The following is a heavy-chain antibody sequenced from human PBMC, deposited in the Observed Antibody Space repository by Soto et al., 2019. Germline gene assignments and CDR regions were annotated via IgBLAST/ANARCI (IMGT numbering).Heavy chain of an antibody. Sequence: QVQLQESGPGLVKPSETLSLTCTVSGGSVSSGSYYWSWIRQPPGKGLEWIGYIYYSGSTNYNPSLKSRVTISVVTSKHQFSLKLSSLTAADTAVYYCARARGSWWYFDLWGRGPLVTVSS. CDR3: ARARGSWWYFDL. CDR1: GGSVSSGSYY. J-gene: IGHJ2*01. V-gene: IGHV4-61*01. D-gene: IGHD3-10*01. CDR2: IYYSGST.